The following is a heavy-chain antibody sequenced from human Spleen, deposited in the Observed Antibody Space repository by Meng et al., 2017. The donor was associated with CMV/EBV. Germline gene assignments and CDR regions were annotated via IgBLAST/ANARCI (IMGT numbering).Heavy chain of an antibody. D-gene: IGHD3-10*01. V-gene: IGHV3-66*02. CDR2: IYIGGST. J-gene: IGHJ4*02. CDR3: ARDESGVHGNYFDY. CDR1: GLTVSENY. Sequence: GESLKISCAASGLTVSENYTSWVRKAPGKGLEWVSVIYIGGSTYYADSVKGRFTISRDNSKNTLYLQMNSLRPEDTAMYYCARDESGVHGNYFDYWGQGTLVTVSS.